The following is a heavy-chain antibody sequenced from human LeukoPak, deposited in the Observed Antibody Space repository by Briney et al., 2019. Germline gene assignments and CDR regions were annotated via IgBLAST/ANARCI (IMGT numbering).Heavy chain of an antibody. Sequence: SETLSLTWTVSAGSISSHYWSWIRQPPGKGLEWIGYIYYSGSTNYNPSLKRRSTISVTTSKNQFTRKLSAITDADTACYYSRSTNYNPSLKSRVTIAVDTSKNQISLKLSSVAAADTAVYYCARGGEPTLLYGSGSCFDYWGQGTLVTVSS. J-gene: IGHJ4*02. CDR3: RSTNYNPSLKSRVTIAVDTSKNQISLKLSSVAAADTAVYYCARGGEPTLLYGSGSCFDY. CDR2: IYYSGST. D-gene: IGHD3-10*01. CDR1: AGSISSHY. V-gene: IGHV4-59*11.